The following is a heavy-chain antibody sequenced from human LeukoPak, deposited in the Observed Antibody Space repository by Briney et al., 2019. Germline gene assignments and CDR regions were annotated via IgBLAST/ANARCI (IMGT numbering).Heavy chain of an antibody. Sequence: GGSLRLSCAASGFTFSSYAMSWVRQAPGKRLEWVSAISASGGSTNYADSVKGRFTISRDTSKDTLYLQMNSLRAEDTAVYYCARDPSGWYVGYFDYWGQGTLVAVSS. D-gene: IGHD6-19*01. V-gene: IGHV3-23*01. J-gene: IGHJ4*02. CDR2: ISASGGST. CDR1: GFTFSSYA. CDR3: ARDPSGWYVGYFDY.